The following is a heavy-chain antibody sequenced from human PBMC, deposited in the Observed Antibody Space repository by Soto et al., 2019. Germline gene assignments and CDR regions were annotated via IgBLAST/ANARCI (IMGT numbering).Heavy chain of an antibody. D-gene: IGHD6-13*01. CDR1: GFSLSTSGVG. J-gene: IGHJ5*02. CDR3: AHIAGAGPQDWFDP. Sequence: QITLKESGPTLVKPTQTLTLTSTFSGFSLSTSGVGVGWIRQPPGKALEWLGLIYWDDDKRYSPSLKSRLTITNDHSKDQVVFTMPNMDPVDTATCYGAHIAGAGPQDWFDPRGQGTLVTVSS. CDR2: IYWDDDK. V-gene: IGHV2-5*02.